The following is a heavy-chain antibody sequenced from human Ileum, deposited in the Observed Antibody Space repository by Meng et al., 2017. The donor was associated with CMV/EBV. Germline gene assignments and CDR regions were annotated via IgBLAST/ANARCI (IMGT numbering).Heavy chain of an antibody. V-gene: IGHV6-1*01. D-gene: IGHD1-1*01. CDR3: ARVLAFTSTTGDWFDP. J-gene: IGHJ5*02. CDR1: GDSVSSNTAA. CDR2: TYYRSKWYY. Sequence: SQTLSLTCAISGDSVSSNTAAWNWIRQSPSRGLEWLGRTYYRSKWYYDYAVSLKNRISITPDTSKNQFSLQLNSVTPEDTAIYFCARVLAFTSTTGDWFDPWGQGTLVTVSS.